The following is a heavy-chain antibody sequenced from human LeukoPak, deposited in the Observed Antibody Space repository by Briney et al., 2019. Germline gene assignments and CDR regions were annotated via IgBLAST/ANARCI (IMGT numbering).Heavy chain of an antibody. J-gene: IGHJ4*02. D-gene: IGHD6-13*01. V-gene: IGHV3-48*04. CDR2: ISISGSI. CDR1: GFSFSSYS. CDR3: AREYSSSWQLYYFDY. Sequence: GGSLRLSCAASGFSFSSYSMNWVRQAPGKGLEWVAYISISGSINYPDSVKGRFTISRDNAKNSLYLQMNSLRAEDTAVYYCAREYSSSWQLYYFDYWGQGTLVTVSS.